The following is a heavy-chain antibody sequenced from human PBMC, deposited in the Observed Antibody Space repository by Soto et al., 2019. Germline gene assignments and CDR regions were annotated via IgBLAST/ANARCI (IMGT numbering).Heavy chain of an antibody. Sequence: QVQLVQSGAEVKKPGSSVKVSCKASGGTFSSYAISWVRQAPGQGLEWMGGIIPISGTANYAQKFQGRVTITADESTSKGYLGLSRLRSEDTAVYYCARSQGSSTSLEIYYYYYYGMDVWGQGTTVTVSS. J-gene: IGHJ6*02. CDR3: ARSQGSSTSLEIYYYYYYGMDV. CDR1: GGTFSSYA. V-gene: IGHV1-69*01. D-gene: IGHD2-2*01. CDR2: IIPISGTA.